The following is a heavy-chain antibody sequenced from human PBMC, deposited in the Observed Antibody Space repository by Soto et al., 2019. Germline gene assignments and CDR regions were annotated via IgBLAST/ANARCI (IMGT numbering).Heavy chain of an antibody. J-gene: IGHJ6*03. CDR1: GFTFSSYA. V-gene: IGHV3-23*01. Sequence: EVQLLESGGGLVQPGGSLRLSCAASGFTFSSYAMSWVRQAPGKGLEWVSAISGSGGSTYYADSVKGRFTISRDNTKNTLDLQMNSLRAEDTAVYYCAKHVQIFYYDSNMHVWGKATTVTVSS. CDR2: ISGSGGST. D-gene: IGHD3-3*01. CDR3: AKHVQIFYYDSNMHV.